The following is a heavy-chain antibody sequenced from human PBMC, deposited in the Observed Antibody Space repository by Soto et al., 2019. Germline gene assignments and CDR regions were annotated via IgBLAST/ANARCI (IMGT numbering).Heavy chain of an antibody. V-gene: IGHV1-69*02. J-gene: IGHJ4*02. CDR3: GRAYGGHTGNFGY. Sequence: QVQPVQSGAEEKKPGSSVKVSCKASGGTFSSYTISWVQQAPGQGTEWMGRIIPILGIANYAQKSQGRVTSTADKSTSTAYLELRSLRSEDTAVYYCGRAYGGHTGNFGYWGQGTLVTVSS. CDR1: GGTFSSYT. D-gene: IGHD1-1*01. CDR2: IIPILGIA.